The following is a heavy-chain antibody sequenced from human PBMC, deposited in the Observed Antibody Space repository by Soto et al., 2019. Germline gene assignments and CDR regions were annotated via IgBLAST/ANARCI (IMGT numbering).Heavy chain of an antibody. CDR2: IDPSDSYT. Sequence: LGESLKISCQGSGYSFTSYWISWVRQMPGKGLEWMGRIDPSDSYTNYSPSFQGHVTISADKSISTAYLQWSSLKASDTDMYDCASPIDGSGGGDAGYYYGMDVWGQGTTVTVSS. V-gene: IGHV5-10-1*01. CDR1: GYSFTSYW. CDR3: ASPIDGSGGGDAGYYYGMDV. D-gene: IGHD6-19*01. J-gene: IGHJ6*02.